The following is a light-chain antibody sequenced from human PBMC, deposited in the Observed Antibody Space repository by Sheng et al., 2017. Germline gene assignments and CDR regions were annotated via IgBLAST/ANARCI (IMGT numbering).Light chain of an antibody. CDR2: GAS. CDR1: QSVSSSY. CDR3: QQYGSSPRT. Sequence: EIVLTQSPGTLSLSPGERATLSCRASQSVSSSYLAWYQQKPGQAPRLLIYGASSRATGIPDRFSGSGTGTDFTLTISRLEPEDFAVYSCQQYGSSPRTFG. V-gene: IGKV3-20*01. J-gene: IGKJ1*01.